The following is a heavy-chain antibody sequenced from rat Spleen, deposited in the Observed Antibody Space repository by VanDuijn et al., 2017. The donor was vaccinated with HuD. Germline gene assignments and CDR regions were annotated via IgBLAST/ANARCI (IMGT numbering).Heavy chain of an antibody. Sequence: EVQLVESDGGLVQPGRSLKLSCAASGFTFSDYYMAWVRQAPTKGLEWVATINYDGSRSYYRDSVKGRFTISRDNATSTLYLQMDSLRSEDTATYYCASTKEGPGWCAYWGQGTLVTVSS. V-gene: IGHV5-29*01. CDR2: INYDGSRS. J-gene: IGHJ3*01. CDR3: ASTKEGPGWCAY. CDR1: GFTFSDYY. D-gene: IGHD1-11*01.